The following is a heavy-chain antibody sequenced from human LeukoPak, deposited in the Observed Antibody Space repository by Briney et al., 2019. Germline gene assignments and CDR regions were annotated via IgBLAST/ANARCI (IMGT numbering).Heavy chain of an antibody. J-gene: IGHJ4*02. V-gene: IGHV1-2*06. CDR3: ATSGYSSGWYGRLGLDRTIDFDY. Sequence: ASVKVSCKASGYTFTSYYMHWVRQAPGQGLEWMGRINPNSGGTNYAQKFQGRVTMTRDTSISTAYMELSRLRSDDTAVYYCATSGYSSGWYGRLGLDRTIDFDYWGQGTLVTVSS. D-gene: IGHD6-19*01. CDR2: INPNSGGT. CDR1: GYTFTSYY.